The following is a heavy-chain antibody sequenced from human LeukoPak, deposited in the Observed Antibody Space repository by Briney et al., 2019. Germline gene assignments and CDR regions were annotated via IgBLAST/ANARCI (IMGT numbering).Heavy chain of an antibody. Sequence: GGSLRLSCAASGFTFGSYAMSWVRQAPGKGLEWVSAISGSGGSTYYADSVKGRFTISRDNSKNTLYLQMNSLRAEDTAVYYCAKGLTVTSDFDYWGQGTLVTVSS. J-gene: IGHJ4*02. CDR1: GFTFGSYA. CDR3: AKGLTVTSDFDY. D-gene: IGHD4-11*01. V-gene: IGHV3-23*01. CDR2: ISGSGGST.